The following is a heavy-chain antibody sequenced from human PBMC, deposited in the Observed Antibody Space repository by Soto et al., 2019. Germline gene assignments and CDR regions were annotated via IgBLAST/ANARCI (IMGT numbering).Heavy chain of an antibody. Sequence: EASVKVSCKASGYTFTSYAMHWVRQAPGQRLEWMGWINAGNGNTKYSQKFQGRVTITRDTSASTAYMELSSLRSEDTAVYYCASPFDVGHYYYGMDVWGQGTTVTVSS. J-gene: IGHJ6*02. D-gene: IGHD3-9*01. CDR1: GYTFTSYA. CDR2: INAGNGNT. V-gene: IGHV1-3*01. CDR3: ASPFDVGHYYYGMDV.